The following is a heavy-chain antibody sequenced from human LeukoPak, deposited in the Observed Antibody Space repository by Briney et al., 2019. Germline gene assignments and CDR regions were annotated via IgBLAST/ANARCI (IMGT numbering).Heavy chain of an antibody. CDR3: ASGPQPKYSSSSFDY. J-gene: IGHJ4*02. D-gene: IGHD6-6*01. CDR1: GGTFISYA. V-gene: IGHV1-69*13. CDR2: IIPIFGTA. Sequence: SVKVSCKASGGTFISYAISWVRQAPGQGLEWMGGIIPIFGTANYAQEFQGRVTITADESTSTAYMELSSLRSEDTAVYYCASGPQPKYSSSSFDYWGQGTLVTVSS.